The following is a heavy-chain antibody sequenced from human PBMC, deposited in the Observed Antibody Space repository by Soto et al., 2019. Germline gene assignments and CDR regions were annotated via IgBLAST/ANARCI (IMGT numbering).Heavy chain of an antibody. D-gene: IGHD3-22*01. CDR2: ISAYNGNT. V-gene: IGHV1-18*04. CDR3: ARVWGVYDSSGYQGGLDY. J-gene: IGHJ4*02. CDR1: GYTFTSYC. Sequence: ASVKVSCKASGYTFTSYCISWVLQAPGQGLEWMGWISAYNGNTNYAQKLQGRVTMTTDTSTSTAYMELRGLRSDDTAVYYCARVWGVYDSSGYQGGLDYWGQGTLVTVSS.